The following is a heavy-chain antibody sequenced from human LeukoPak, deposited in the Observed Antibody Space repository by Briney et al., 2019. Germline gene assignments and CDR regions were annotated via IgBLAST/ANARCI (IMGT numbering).Heavy chain of an antibody. D-gene: IGHD3-16*01. V-gene: IGHV1-58*02. CDR3: AAGGGRYSFDY. CDR1: VFTFTSSV. Sequence: GTSVKVSCKASVFTFTSSVMQGLRQARGQHLAWIGWIFVGSGNTNYAQKFQERVTITRDMSTSTAYMELSSLRSEDTAVYYCAAGGGRYSFDYWGQGTLVTVSS. CDR2: IFVGSGNT. J-gene: IGHJ4*02.